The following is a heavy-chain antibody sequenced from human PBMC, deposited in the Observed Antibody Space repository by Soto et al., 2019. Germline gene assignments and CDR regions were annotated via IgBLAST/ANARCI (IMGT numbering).Heavy chain of an antibody. V-gene: IGHV4-4*02. CDR2: IYHSGST. Sequence: SETLSHTCAVSSGSISSSNWWSWVRQPPGKGLEWIGEIYHSGSTNYNPSLKSRVTISVDKSKNQFSLKLSSVTAADTAVYYYARRRCSGGSCYLGWFDPWGQGTLVTVSS. CDR1: SGSISSSNW. J-gene: IGHJ5*02. CDR3: ARRRCSGGSCYLGWFDP. D-gene: IGHD2-15*01.